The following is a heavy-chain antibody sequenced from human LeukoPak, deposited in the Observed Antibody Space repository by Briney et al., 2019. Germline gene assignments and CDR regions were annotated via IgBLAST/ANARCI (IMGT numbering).Heavy chain of an antibody. D-gene: IGHD5-12*01. CDR1: GGSISSGNYF. Sequence: PSQTLSLTCTVSGGSISSGNYFWSWIRQPAGKGLEWIGRISTSGTTIYNPSLKSRVTMSVDTSKNQFSLKLSSVTAADTAVYYCARLGYSGYDLHYWGQGTLVTVSS. J-gene: IGHJ4*02. V-gene: IGHV4-61*02. CDR3: ARLGYSGYDLHY. CDR2: ISTSGTT.